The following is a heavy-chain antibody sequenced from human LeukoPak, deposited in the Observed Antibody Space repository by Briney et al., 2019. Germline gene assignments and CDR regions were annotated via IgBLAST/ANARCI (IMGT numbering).Heavy chain of an antibody. CDR1: GYSISSGYY. CDR3: ARVRGYGEVGY. D-gene: IGHD3-10*01. CDR2: IYHSGST. Sequence: SETLSLTCTVSGYSISSGYYWGWIRQPPGKGLEWIGSIYHSGSTYYNPSLKSRVTISVDTSKNQFSLKLSSVTAADTAVYYCARVRGYGEVGYWGQGTLVTVSS. V-gene: IGHV4-38-2*02. J-gene: IGHJ4*02.